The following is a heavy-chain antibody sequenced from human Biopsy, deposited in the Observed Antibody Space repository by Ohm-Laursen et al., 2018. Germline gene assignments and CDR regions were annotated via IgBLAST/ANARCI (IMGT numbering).Heavy chain of an antibody. CDR2: INSGGSTK. V-gene: IGHV3-11*01. D-gene: IGHD2-15*01. CDR1: GFPVSDYY. CDR3: ARAVGIAAAPIDY. Sequence: GSLRLSCAASGFPVSDYYMSWIRQAPGRGLEWVSDINSGGSTKYHAESVKGRFTISRDNAMNSVYLQMKSLRGGDTAVYYCARAVGIAAAPIDYWGQGTLVTVSS. J-gene: IGHJ4*02.